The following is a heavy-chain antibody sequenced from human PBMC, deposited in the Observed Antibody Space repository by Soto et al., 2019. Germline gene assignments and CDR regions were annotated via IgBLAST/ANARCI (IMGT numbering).Heavy chain of an antibody. D-gene: IGHD3-10*01. CDR3: ASRGDGSGSLDY. CDR1: GGSISSRSW. V-gene: IGHV4-4*02. J-gene: IGHJ4*02. CDR2: IYHSGST. Sequence: QVQLQESGPGLVKPSGTLSLTCAVSGGSISSRSWWSWVRQPPGKGLEWIGEIYHSGSTNYNPSLKSRVTISVDKAKHQFSLKLSSVTTADTSVYYCASRGDGSGSLDYWGQGTLVTVSS.